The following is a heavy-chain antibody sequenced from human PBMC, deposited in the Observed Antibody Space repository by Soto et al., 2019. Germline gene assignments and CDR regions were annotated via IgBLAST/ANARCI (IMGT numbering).Heavy chain of an antibody. D-gene: IGHD5-12*01. CDR3: ARDYYRFNSGYGFSMDV. J-gene: IGHJ6*02. CDR1: GFTFSDYP. Sequence: GGSLRLSCAASGFTFSDYPMHWVRQAPGKGLGWVAVISYDGRVKYYVDSVKGRFAISRDNSKNTLYLQMNSLRAEDTAVYYCARDYYRFNSGYGFSMDVWGQGTTVTVSS. V-gene: IGHV3-30*09. CDR2: ISYDGRVK.